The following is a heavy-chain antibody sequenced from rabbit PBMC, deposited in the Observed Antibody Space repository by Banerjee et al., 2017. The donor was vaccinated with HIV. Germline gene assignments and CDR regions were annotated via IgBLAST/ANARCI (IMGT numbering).Heavy chain of an antibody. CDR3: ARDLAGVIGWNFNL. Sequence: QEQLEESGGDLVKPEGSLTLTCTASGFSFSNKYVMCWVRQAPGKGLEWIACINAGSSGSTQYANWAKGRFTISKISSTTVTLQMTSLTAADTATYFCARDLAGVIGWNFNLWGPGTLVTVS. CDR2: INAGSSGST. V-gene: IGHV1S45*01. J-gene: IGHJ4*01. D-gene: IGHD4-1*01. CDR1: GFSFSNKYV.